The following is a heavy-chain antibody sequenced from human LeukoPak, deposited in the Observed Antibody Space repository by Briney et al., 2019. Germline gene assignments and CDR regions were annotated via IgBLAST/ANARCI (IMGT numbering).Heavy chain of an antibody. Sequence: SETLSLTSTVSGGSIRSGDYSWSWIRQPPGKGLEWIGYIYYSGSTYYNPSLKSRVTISGDTSKNQFSLNLSSVTAADTAVYYCATDRARGGDSFDYWGQGTLVTVSS. V-gene: IGHV4-30-4*01. CDR1: GGSIRSGDYS. CDR3: ATDRARGGDSFDY. J-gene: IGHJ4*02. CDR2: IYYSGST. D-gene: IGHD3-10*01.